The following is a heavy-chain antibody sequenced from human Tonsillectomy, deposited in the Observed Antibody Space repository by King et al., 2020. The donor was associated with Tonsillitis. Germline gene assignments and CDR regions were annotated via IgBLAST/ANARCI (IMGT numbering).Heavy chain of an antibody. CDR2: IYYSGST. D-gene: IGHD5-18*01. V-gene: IGHV4-61*01. CDR3: VRDEIELWSSFDY. Sequence: VQLQESGPGLVKPSETLSLTCTVSGASVSSGNYYWSWIRQPPGKGLEWIGYIYYSGSTNYNASLKSRVTISLDTSKNQFSLKLRSVTAADTAVYYCVRDEIELWSSFDYWGQGTLVTVSS. J-gene: IGHJ4*01. CDR1: GASVSSGNYY.